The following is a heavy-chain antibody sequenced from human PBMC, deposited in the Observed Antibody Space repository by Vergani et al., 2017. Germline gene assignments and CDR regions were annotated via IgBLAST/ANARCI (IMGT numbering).Heavy chain of an antibody. CDR2: IYYSGST. J-gene: IGHJ3*02. V-gene: IGHV4-59*01. CDR3: ARNPYCGGDCYSDAFDI. D-gene: IGHD2-21*02. CDR1: GGSISSYY. Sequence: QVQLQESGPGLVKPSETLSLTCTVSGGSISSYYWSWIRQPPGKGLEWIVYIYYSGSTNYNPSLKSRVTISVDTSKHQFSLKLSSVTAADTAVYYCARNPYCGGDCYSDAFDIWGQGTMVTVSS.